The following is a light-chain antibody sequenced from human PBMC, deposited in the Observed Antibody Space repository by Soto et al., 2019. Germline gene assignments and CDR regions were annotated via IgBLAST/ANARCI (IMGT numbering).Light chain of an antibody. CDR1: QSVSKT. Sequence: EIVLTQSPATLSLSPGERATLSCRASQSVSKTFAWYQQKPGQAPRLLIYTTSNRATGIPARFSGSGSRTDVTLTTISREHEDVSVYYCQQDNNGSIFTFGPGTKVDIK. J-gene: IGKJ3*01. CDR3: QQDNNGSIFT. V-gene: IGKV3-11*01. CDR2: TTS.